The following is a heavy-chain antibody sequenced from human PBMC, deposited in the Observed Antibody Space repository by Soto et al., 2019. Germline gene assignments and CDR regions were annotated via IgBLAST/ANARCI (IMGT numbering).Heavy chain of an antibody. CDR2: FDPEDGET. D-gene: IGHD3-22*01. CDR1: GYTLTELS. CDR3: AILPHDSSGQTPFDY. J-gene: IGHJ4*02. V-gene: IGHV1-24*01. Sequence: ASVKVSCKVSGYTLTELSVHWVRQAPGKGLEWMGGFDPEDGETIYAQKFQGRVTMTEDTSTDTAYMELSSLRSEDTAVYYCAILPHDSSGQTPFDYWGQGTLVTVSS.